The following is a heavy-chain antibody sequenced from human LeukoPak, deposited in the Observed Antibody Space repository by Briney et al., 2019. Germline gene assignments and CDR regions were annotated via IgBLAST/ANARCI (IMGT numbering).Heavy chain of an antibody. V-gene: IGHV1-18*01. J-gene: IGHJ4*02. CDR2: ITTYDGNT. CDR3: AGAAMHDY. CDR1: GYTFTNYG. Sequence: ASVKVSCKASGYTFTNYGINWVRQAPGQGLEWMGWITTYDGNTNYAQSLQGRVTVTTDTSTSTAYMELRSLRSDDTAVYYCAGAAMHDYWGQGTLVTVSS.